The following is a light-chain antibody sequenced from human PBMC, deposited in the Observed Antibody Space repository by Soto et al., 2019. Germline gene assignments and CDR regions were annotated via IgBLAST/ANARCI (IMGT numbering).Light chain of an antibody. CDR2: EVG. V-gene: IGLV2-18*02. CDR1: SSDVGSYNR. Sequence: QSVLTQPPSVSGSPGQSVAISCTGTSSDVGSYNRVSWYQQPPGAAPKLMIYEVGNRPSGVPDRFSGSKSGNTASLTISGLQAEDEADYYCNSYTGSSTYAFGTVTKVTVL. J-gene: IGLJ1*01. CDR3: NSYTGSSTYA.